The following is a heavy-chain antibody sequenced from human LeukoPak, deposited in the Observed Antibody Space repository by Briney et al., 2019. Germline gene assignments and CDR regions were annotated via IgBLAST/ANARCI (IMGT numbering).Heavy chain of an antibody. J-gene: IGHJ4*02. CDR3: ARDLLEWYFDY. CDR2: VYSGGST. CDR1: GLTVSSTY. D-gene: IGHD3-3*01. Sequence: GGSLRLSCAASGLTVSSTYMSWVRQTPGKGLEWVSVVYSGGSTYYADSVKGRFTISRDNSKNTLYLQMNSLRAEDTAVYYCARDLLEWYFDYWGQGTLVTVSS. V-gene: IGHV3-66*01.